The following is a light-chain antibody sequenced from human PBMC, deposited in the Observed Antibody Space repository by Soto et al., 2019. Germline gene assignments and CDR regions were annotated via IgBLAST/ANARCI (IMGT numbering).Light chain of an antibody. CDR2: AAS. V-gene: IGKV3-20*01. Sequence: EILLTQSPGTLSLSPGERATLSCRASQSVSRNYVAWYQQKPGQAPRLFIYAASSRATGIPDRFTGSGSGTDFTLTISRLEPEDFAVYYCQHYDSSLSTFGGGTKGDIK. CDR3: QHYDSSLST. CDR1: QSVSRNY. J-gene: IGKJ4*01.